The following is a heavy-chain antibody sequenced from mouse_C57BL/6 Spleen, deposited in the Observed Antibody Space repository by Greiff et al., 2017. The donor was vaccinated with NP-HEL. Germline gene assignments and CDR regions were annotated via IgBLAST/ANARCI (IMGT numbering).Heavy chain of an antibody. CDR1: GYTFTSYW. Sequence: QVHVKQPGAELVKPGASVKMSCKASGYTFTSYWITWVKQRPGQGLEWIGDIYPGSGSTNYNEKFKSKATLTVDTSSSTAYMQLSSLTSEDSAVYYCARVTGLFDYWGQGTTLTVSS. J-gene: IGHJ2*01. CDR3: ARVTGLFDY. CDR2: IYPGSGST. V-gene: IGHV1-55*01.